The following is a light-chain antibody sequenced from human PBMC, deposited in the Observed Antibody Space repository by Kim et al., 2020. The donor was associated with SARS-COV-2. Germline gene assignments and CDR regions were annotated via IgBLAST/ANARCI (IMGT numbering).Light chain of an antibody. V-gene: IGLV2-14*03. CDR3: SSYTSTRTWV. J-gene: IGLJ3*02. CDR2: DDT. Sequence: GQASTISCTRRRGDVGAYNAVSWYHQQPSRPPKCLIFDDTNRPSGIPDRFAASKAGNTASLTIAGLQDEDEADYYCSSYTSTRTWVFGGGTQLTVL. CDR1: RGDVGAYNA.